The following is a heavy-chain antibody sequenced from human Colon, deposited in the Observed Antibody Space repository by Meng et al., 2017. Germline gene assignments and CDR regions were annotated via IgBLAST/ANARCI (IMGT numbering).Heavy chain of an antibody. V-gene: IGHV4-4*02. CDR1: GGSISRSCW. CDR2: TSHSGGT. D-gene: IGHD3-22*01. Sequence: QGPLQGAGPGMVKPSETLSLTCAFSGGSISRSCWWGWVRQPPGKGLEWIGETSHSGGTNYSPSLKSRVTISLDKSKNQLSLKLNSVTAADTAVYYCASSDYYRSDYWGQGTLVTVSS. J-gene: IGHJ4*02. CDR3: ASSDYYRSDY.